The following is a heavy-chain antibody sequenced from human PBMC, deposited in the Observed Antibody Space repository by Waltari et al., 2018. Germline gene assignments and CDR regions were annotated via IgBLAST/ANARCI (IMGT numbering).Heavy chain of an antibody. CDR2: IYYIGST. Sequence: QLQLQESGPGLVKPSETLSLTCTVSGDSISNTNYYWAWIRQPPGRGLEWIATIYYIGSTYCNPSLKSRVTISSDTSKNQFSLKLSSVTAADTAVYYCVRGYGSGTYYTFDYWGQGTLVTVSS. V-gene: IGHV4-39*07. D-gene: IGHD3-10*01. J-gene: IGHJ4*02. CDR1: GDSISNTNYY. CDR3: VRGYGSGTYYTFDY.